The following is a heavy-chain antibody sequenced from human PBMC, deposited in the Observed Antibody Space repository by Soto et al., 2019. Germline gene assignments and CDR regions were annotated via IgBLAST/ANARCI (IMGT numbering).Heavy chain of an antibody. CDR1: GFTFNTYA. CDR2: ISSGSDYI. Sequence: GGSLRLSCAASGFTFNTYAMHWVRQSPGKGLEWVAFISSGSDYIYYADSVRGRLTISRDNAESSLFLHMNSLRDDDTALYYCASEFCTGGSCYSRIFDYWGHGALVTVSS. D-gene: IGHD2-15*01. V-gene: IGHV3-21*04. CDR3: ASEFCTGGSCYSRIFDY. J-gene: IGHJ4*01.